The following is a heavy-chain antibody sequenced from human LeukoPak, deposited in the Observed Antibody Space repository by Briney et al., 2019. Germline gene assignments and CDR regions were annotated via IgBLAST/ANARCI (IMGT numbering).Heavy chain of an antibody. J-gene: IGHJ6*03. Sequence: PSETLSPTCTVSGGSISSYYWSWIRQPPGKGLEWLGYIYYSGSSNYNPSLKSRVTMSADTSKNQFSLKLSSVTAADTAVYYCARVPRSYYYYYYMDVWGKGTTVTVSS. CDR2: IYYSGSS. CDR3: ARVPRSYYYYYYMDV. V-gene: IGHV4-59*01. CDR1: GGSISSYY.